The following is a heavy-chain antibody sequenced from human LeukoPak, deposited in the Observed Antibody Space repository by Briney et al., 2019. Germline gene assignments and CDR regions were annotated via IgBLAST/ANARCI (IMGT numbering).Heavy chain of an antibody. CDR3: ARGPGIAAAGKAYYFDY. CDR2: IYYSGST. D-gene: IGHD6-13*01. V-gene: IGHV4-59*01. J-gene: IGHJ4*02. CDR1: GGSISSYY. Sequence: PSETLSLTCTVSGGSISSYYWSWIRQPPGKGLEWIGYIYYSGSTNYNPSLKSRVTISVDTSKNQFSLKLSSVTAADTAVYYCARGPGIAAAGKAYYFDYWGQGTLVTVSS.